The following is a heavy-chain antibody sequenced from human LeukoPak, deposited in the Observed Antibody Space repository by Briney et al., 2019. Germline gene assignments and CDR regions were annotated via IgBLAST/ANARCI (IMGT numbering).Heavy chain of an antibody. CDR1: GGSVSSYY. CDR3: ARGREGGLAY. CDR2: IYYSGST. J-gene: IGHJ4*02. Sequence: SETLSLTCTVSGGSVSSYYWSWIRQPPGKGLEWIGYIYYSGSTNYNPSLKSRVTISVDTSKNQFSLKLSSVTAADTAVYYCARGREGGLAYWGQGTLVTVSS. V-gene: IGHV4-59*02. D-gene: IGHD3-16*01.